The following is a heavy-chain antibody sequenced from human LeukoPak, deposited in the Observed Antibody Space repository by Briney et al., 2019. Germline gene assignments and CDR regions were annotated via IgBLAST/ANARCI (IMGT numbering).Heavy chain of an antibody. CDR2: IRYDGSNK. J-gene: IGHJ4*02. CDR3: AKDQTETGETGFDY. CDR1: GFTFSSYG. D-gene: IGHD1-1*01. V-gene: IGHV3-30*02. Sequence: GGSLRLSCAASGFTFSSYGMHWVRQAPGKGLEWVAFIRYDGSNKYYADSVKGRFTISRDNSKNTLYLQMNSLRAEDTAVYYCAKDQTETGETGFDYWGQGTLVTVSS.